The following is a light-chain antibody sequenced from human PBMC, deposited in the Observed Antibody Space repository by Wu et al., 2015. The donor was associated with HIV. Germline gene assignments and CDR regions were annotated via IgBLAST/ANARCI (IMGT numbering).Light chain of an antibody. CDR3: QQSHSIPWT. CDR2: PPL. CDR1: QAIRNY. V-gene: IGKV1-39*01. J-gene: IGKJ1*01. Sequence: SASVETQSPYLPASQAIRNYLSWYRQRPGKAPELLIYPPLSLGRGAPSGISASGSGTDFTLTISSVQPEDSATYYCQQSHSIPWTFGQGTKVEV.